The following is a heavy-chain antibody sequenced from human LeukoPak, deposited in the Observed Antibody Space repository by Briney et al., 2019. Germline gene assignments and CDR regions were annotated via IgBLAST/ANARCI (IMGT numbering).Heavy chain of an antibody. CDR1: GFTFSSYA. CDR3: ARSPTSTGYSSSWFTSYYYYYMDV. V-gene: IGHV3-23*01. Sequence: PGGSLRLSCAASGFTFSSYAMSWVRQAPGKGLEWVSVISGSGTNTYYADSVKGRFTISRDNAKNSLYLQMNSLRAEDTALYYCARSPTSTGYSSSWFTSYYYYYMDVWGKGTTVTVSS. J-gene: IGHJ6*03. D-gene: IGHD6-13*01. CDR2: ISGSGTNT.